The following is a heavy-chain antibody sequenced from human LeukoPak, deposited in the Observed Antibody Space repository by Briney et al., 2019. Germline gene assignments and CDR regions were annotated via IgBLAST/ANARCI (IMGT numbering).Heavy chain of an antibody. V-gene: IGHV3-20*04. CDR2: INLNGGST. Sequence: GGSLRLSCAAPGFNFDDHGMSWVRQAPGMGLEWVSGINLNGGSTGYADSVKGRFTISRDNADNSLYLQMNSLRAEDTAVYYCAREYPKALWRAFDIWGQGTMVTVSS. J-gene: IGHJ3*02. D-gene: IGHD2-2*02. CDR1: GFNFDDHG. CDR3: AREYPKALWRAFDI.